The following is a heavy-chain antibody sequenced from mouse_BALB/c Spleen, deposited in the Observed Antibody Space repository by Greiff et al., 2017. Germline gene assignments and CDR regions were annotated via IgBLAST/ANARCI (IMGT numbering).Heavy chain of an antibody. Sequence: EVMLVESGGGLVQPGGSLKLSCAASGFTFSSYTMSWVRQTPEKRLEWVAYISNGGGSTYYPDTVKGRFTISRDNAKNTLYLQMSSLKSEDTAMYYCARRGRDWYFEVWGAGTTVTVSS. J-gene: IGHJ1*01. V-gene: IGHV5-12-2*01. CDR3: ARRGRDWYFEV. CDR2: ISNGGGST. D-gene: IGHD1-1*01. CDR1: GFTFSSYT.